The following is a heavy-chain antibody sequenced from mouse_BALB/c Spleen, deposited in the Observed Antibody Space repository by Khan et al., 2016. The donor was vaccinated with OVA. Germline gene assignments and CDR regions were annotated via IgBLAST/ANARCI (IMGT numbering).Heavy chain of an antibody. J-gene: IGHJ4*01. Sequence: EVQLVETGGGLVQPGGSRKLSCAASGFTFSDYGLAWVRQDPGKGTEGVAFISSLAYSIYYADTVTGRFTISRENAKNTLYLEMSSLRSEDTAMYYCARTCAIDYWGQGTSVTVSS. CDR1: GFTFSDYG. V-gene: IGHV5-15*02. CDR2: ISSLAYSI. CDR3: ARTCAIDY.